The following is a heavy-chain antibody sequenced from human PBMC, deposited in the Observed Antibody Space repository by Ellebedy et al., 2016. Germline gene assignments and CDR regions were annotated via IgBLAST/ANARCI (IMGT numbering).Heavy chain of an antibody. J-gene: IGHJ3*02. CDR2: INRDGFT. Sequence: GESLKISCAASGFTFSSHWMHWVRQVAGKGLEWVSRINRDGFTQYADSVKGRFTISRDNAKNSLYLQMSSLRAEDTAVYYCARESVVEGTDDAVDIWGQGTMVTVSS. V-gene: IGHV3-74*01. CDR3: ARESVVEGTDDAVDI. D-gene: IGHD2-15*01. CDR1: GFTFSSHW.